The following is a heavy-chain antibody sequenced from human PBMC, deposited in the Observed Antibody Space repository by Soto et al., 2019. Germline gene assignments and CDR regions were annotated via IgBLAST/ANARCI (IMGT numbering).Heavy chain of an antibody. Sequence: QVQLQESGPGLVKPSQTLSLTCTVSGGSISSGDYYWSWIRQPPGKGLEWIGYIYYSGSTYYNPSLKRRVTISVDTSTNQFSLKLSSVTAADTAVYYCARYNWNDLYYFDYWGQGTLVTVSS. V-gene: IGHV4-30-4*01. CDR1: GGSISSGDYY. J-gene: IGHJ4*02. CDR2: IYYSGST. CDR3: ARYNWNDLYYFDY. D-gene: IGHD1-1*01.